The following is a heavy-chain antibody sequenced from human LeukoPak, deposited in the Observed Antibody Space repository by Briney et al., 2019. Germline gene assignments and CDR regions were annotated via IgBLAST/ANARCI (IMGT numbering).Heavy chain of an antibody. V-gene: IGHV3-23*01. J-gene: IGHJ4*02. CDR3: AKSTTLGDFDY. CDR1: GFTFSSYG. Sequence: GGTLRLSCAASGFTFSSYGMNWVRQAPGKGLEWVSLISGSGGSTYYADSVKGRFTISRDNSKNTLSLQMNSLRAEDTAVYYCAKSTTLGDFDYWGQGTLVTVSS. CDR2: ISGSGGST. D-gene: IGHD4-23*01.